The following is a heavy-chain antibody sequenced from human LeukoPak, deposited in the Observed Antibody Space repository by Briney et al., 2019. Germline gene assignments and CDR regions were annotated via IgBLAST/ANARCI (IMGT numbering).Heavy chain of an antibody. V-gene: IGHV2-5*02. CDR2: IYWDDDK. CDR1: GFSLSTSGVG. D-gene: IGHD1-26*01. J-gene: IGHJ4*02. CDR3: GRNSGSYLAYYFDY. Sequence: KESGPTLVKPTQTLTLTCTFSGFSLSTSGVGVGWIRQPPGKALEWLALIYWDDDKRYSPSLKSRLTITKDTSKNQVVLTMTNMDPVDTATYYCGRNSGSYLAYYFDYWGQGTLVTVSS.